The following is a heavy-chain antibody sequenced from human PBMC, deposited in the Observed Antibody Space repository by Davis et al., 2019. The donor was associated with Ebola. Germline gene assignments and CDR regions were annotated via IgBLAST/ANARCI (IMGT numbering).Heavy chain of an antibody. Sequence: GESLKIPCAAPGFTFSSYWMSWVRQAPGKGLEWVANIKQDGSEKYYVDSVKGRFTISRDNAKNSLYLQMNSLRAEDTAVYYCAGGYSYGTLDYWGQGTLVTVSS. J-gene: IGHJ4*02. V-gene: IGHV3-7*03. CDR1: GFTFSSYW. CDR3: AGGYSYGTLDY. CDR2: IKQDGSEK. D-gene: IGHD5-18*01.